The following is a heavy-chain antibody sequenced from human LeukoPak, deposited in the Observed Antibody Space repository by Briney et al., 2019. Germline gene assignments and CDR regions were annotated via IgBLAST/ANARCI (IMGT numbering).Heavy chain of an antibody. CDR3: ARGPYCSSASCYTFYDY. V-gene: IGHV1-18*01. CDR1: GYTFTSYG. CDR2: ISVYNGNT. J-gene: IGHJ4*02. D-gene: IGHD2-2*01. Sequence: GASVKLSCKASGYTFTSYGISWVRQAPGQGLEWMGWISVYNGNTNYAQKLQSRVTMTTDTYTSTAYMELRSLRSDDTAVYYCARGPYCSSASCYTFYDYWGQGTLVTVSS.